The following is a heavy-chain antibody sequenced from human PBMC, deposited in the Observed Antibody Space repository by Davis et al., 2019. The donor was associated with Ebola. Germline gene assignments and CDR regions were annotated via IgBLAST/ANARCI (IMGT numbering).Heavy chain of an antibody. Sequence: ASVKVSCKASGYTFTGYYMHWVRQAPGHGLEWMGWMNPNTGDTGNAQRFQGRVTMTRTTSIRTAYMGLRSLRSEDTAVYYCARGKWFDPWGQGTPVSVTS. CDR2: MNPNTGDT. CDR3: ARGKWFDP. J-gene: IGHJ5*02. CDR1: GYTFTGYY. V-gene: IGHV1-8*02.